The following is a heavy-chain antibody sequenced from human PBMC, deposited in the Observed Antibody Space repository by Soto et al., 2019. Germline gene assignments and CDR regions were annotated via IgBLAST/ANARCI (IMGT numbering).Heavy chain of an antibody. V-gene: IGHV3-23*01. D-gene: IGHD3-10*01. J-gene: IGHJ6*03. CDR2: ISGSGGST. CDR3: AKRKGGAGELLHYDYYMDV. CDR1: GFTFSSYA. Sequence: EVQLLESGGGLVQPGGSLRLSCAASGFTFSSYAMSWVRQAPGKGLEWVSAISGSGGSTYYADSMKGRFTISRANSKNTVYLQMTGRRAEYTAVYYCAKRKGGAGELLHYDYYMDVRGKGTTVTVS.